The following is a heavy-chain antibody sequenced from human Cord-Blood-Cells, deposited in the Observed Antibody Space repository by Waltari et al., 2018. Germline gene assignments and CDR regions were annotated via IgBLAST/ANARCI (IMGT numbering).Heavy chain of an antibody. J-gene: IGHJ5*02. V-gene: IGHV4-34*01. CDR2: INHSGST. CDR3: ARSVYDSSGYYLGWFDP. CDR1: GGSFSGYY. Sequence: QVQLQQWGAGLLKPSETLSLTCAVYGGSFSGYYWSWIRQPPGKGLEWIGEINHSGSTNYNPTLKSRVTISVDTAKNQFPLKLSSVTAADTAVYYCARSVYDSSGYYLGWFDPWGQGTLVTVSS. D-gene: IGHD3-22*01.